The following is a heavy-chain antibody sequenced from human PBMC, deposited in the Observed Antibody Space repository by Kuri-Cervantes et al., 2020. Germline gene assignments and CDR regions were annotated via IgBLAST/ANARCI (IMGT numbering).Heavy chain of an antibody. CDR3: ARVRNMVRGVIMDYFDY. CDR2: INPNSGGT. V-gene: IGHV1-2*02. CDR1: GYTFTGYY. D-gene: IGHD3-10*01. Sequence: ASVKVSCKASGYTFTGYYMHWVRQAPGQGLEWMGCINPNSGGTNYAQKFQGRVTMTRDTSISTAYMELSRLRSDDTAVYYCARVRNMVRGVIMDYFDYWGQGTLVTVSS. J-gene: IGHJ4*02.